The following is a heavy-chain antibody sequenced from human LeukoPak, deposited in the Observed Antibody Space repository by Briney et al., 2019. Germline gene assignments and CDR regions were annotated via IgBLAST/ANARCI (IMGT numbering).Heavy chain of an antibody. CDR3: ARDSQLVLYNWFDP. V-gene: IGHV1-8*01. CDR1: VYTFTSYD. D-gene: IGHD6-6*01. J-gene: IGHJ5*02. CDR2: MNPNSGNT. Sequence: ASVKVSCKASVYTFTSYDINWVRQATGQGLEWMGWMNPNSGNTGYAQKFQGRVTMTRNTSISTAYMELSSLRSEDTAVYYCARDSQLVLYNWFDPWGQGTLVTVSS.